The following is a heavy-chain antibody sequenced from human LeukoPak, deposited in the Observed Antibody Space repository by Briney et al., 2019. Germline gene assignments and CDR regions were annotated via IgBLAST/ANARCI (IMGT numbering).Heavy chain of an antibody. CDR1: GFIFSNYN. Sequence: GGSLRLSCAASGFIFSNYNMIWARQAPGKGLEWVSYTSSSSSSIHYADPVKGRFTISRDNAKNSLYLQMNSLRAEDTAVYYCARLGRGDGYKYFDYWGQGTLVTVSS. V-gene: IGHV3-48*01. J-gene: IGHJ4*02. CDR3: ARLGRGDGYKYFDY. D-gene: IGHD5-24*01. CDR2: TSSSSSSI.